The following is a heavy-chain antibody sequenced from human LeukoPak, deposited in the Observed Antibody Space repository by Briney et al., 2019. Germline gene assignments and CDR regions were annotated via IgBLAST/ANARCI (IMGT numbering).Heavy chain of an antibody. CDR3: ARDVLVEWQTSHTFDY. CDR2: ISAYNGNT. V-gene: IGHV1-18*01. CDR1: GYTFTSYG. J-gene: IGHJ4*02. Sequence: ASVKVSCKASGYTFTSYGISWVRQAPGQGLEWMGWISAYNGNTNYAQKLQGRVTMTTDTSTSTAYMELRSLRSDDTAVYYCARDVLVEWQTSHTFDYWGQGTLVIVSS. D-gene: IGHD2-8*02.